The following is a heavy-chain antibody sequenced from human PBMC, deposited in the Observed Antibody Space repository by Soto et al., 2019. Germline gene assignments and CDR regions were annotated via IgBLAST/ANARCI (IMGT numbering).Heavy chain of an antibody. CDR1: GFTFSSYA. J-gene: IGHJ5*02. CDR2: ISGSGGST. CDR3: ASSKSNWNFANWFDP. Sequence: EVQLLESGGGLVQPGGSLRLSCAASGFTFSSYAMSWVRQAPGKGLEWVSAISGSGGSTYYADSGKGRFTISRDNSKNTLDLQMNSLRAENTAVYYCASSKSNWNFANWFDPWGQGTLVTVS. D-gene: IGHD1-7*01. V-gene: IGHV3-23*01.